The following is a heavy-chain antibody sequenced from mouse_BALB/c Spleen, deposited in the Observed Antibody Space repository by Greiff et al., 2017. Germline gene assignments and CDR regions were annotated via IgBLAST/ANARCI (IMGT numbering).Heavy chain of an antibody. CDR1: GYTFTSYV. CDR2: INPYNDGT. Sequence: EVQLQQSGPELVKPGASVKMSCKASGYTFTSYVMHWVKQKPGQGLEWIGYINPYNDGTKYNEKFKGKATLTSDKSSSTAYMVLSILTSEDSAVYYCARRGQFITTATYAMDYWDQGTSVTVSS. CDR3: ARRGQFITTATYAMDY. D-gene: IGHD1-2*01. V-gene: IGHV1-14*01. J-gene: IGHJ4*01.